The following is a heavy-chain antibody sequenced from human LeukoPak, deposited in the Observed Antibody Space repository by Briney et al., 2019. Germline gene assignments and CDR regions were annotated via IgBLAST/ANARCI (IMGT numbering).Heavy chain of an antibody. CDR3: ARDTGGGDGYYYDSSGHIPTAVFDY. J-gene: IGHJ4*02. D-gene: IGHD3-22*01. V-gene: IGHV3-13*01. Sequence: GGSLRLSCAASGFTFSSYDMHWVRQATGKGLEWVSAIGTAGDTYYPGSVKGRFTISRENAKNSLYLQMNRLRAGDTAVYYCARDTGGGDGYYYDSSGHIPTAVFDYWGQGTLVTVSS. CDR1: GFTFSSYD. CDR2: IGTAGDT.